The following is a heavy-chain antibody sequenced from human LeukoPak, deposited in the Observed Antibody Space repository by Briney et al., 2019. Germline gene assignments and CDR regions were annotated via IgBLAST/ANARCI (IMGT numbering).Heavy chain of an antibody. V-gene: IGHV1-69*06. CDR3: ARERAARGNYYFDY. CDR2: IIPIFGTA. Sequence: GASVKVSCKASGGTFSSYAISWVRQAPGQGLEWMGGIIPIFGTANYAQKFQGRVTITADKSTSTAYMELSSLRSEDTAVYYCARERAARGNYYFDYWGQGTLVTASS. CDR1: GGTFSSYA. J-gene: IGHJ4*02. D-gene: IGHD6-6*01.